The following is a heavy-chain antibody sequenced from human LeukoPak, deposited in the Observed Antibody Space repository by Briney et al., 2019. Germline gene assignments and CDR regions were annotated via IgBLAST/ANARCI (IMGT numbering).Heavy chain of an antibody. Sequence: GGSLRLSCAASGFTFSGYWVNWVRQAPGKGLEWVSSISSSSSYIYYADSVKGRFTISRDNAKNSLYLQMNSLRAEDTAVYYCARGLSGGYLFDYWGQRTLVTVSS. V-gene: IGHV3-21*01. CDR1: GFTFSGYW. D-gene: IGHD2-15*01. J-gene: IGHJ4*02. CDR2: ISSSSSYI. CDR3: ARGLSGGYLFDY.